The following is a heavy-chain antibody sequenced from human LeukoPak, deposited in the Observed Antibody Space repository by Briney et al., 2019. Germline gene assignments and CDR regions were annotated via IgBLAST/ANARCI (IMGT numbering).Heavy chain of an antibody. Sequence: PSETLSLTCTVSGGSISSYYWSWIRQPAGKGLEWIGCIYTSGSTKYNPALKSRVTISVDKSKNQFSLKLSAVTAADTAVYYCARAGKTIFGVVGYYYYYMDVWGKGTTVTVSS. V-gene: IGHV4-4*07. CDR1: GGSISSYY. J-gene: IGHJ6*03. CDR2: IYTSGST. D-gene: IGHD3-3*01. CDR3: ARAGKTIFGVVGYYYYYMDV.